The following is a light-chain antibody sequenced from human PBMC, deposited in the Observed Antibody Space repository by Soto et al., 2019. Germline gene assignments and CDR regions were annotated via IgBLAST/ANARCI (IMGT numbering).Light chain of an antibody. CDR1: QSVSSD. J-gene: IGKJ1*01. V-gene: IGKV3-15*01. CDR3: QQYNNWPRT. Sequence: EIVMTQSPATLSASPGERATLSCRASQSVSSDLAWYHQKPGQAPRLLIYGASTRATGIPARFSGSGSGTEFTLTINSLQSEDFAVYYCQQYNNWPRTFAQGTKVDIK. CDR2: GAS.